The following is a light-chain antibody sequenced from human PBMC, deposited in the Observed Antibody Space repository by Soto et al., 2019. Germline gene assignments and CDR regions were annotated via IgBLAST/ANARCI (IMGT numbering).Light chain of an antibody. J-gene: IGKJ5*01. V-gene: IGKV3-20*01. CDR2: GAS. CDR1: QSVSSSY. Sequence: ELVLTQSPGTLSLSPGERDTLSCRASQSVSSSYLAWYQQKPGQAPRLLIYGASSRATGIPDRFSGSGSGTDFTFTISRVEPEDFAVYYCQQYDTSKTFGQGTRLEIK. CDR3: QQYDTSKT.